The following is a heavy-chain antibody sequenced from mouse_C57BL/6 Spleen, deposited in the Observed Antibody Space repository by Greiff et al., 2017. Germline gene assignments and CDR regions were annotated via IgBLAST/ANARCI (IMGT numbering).Heavy chain of an antibody. CDR3: ARGGPTVVAPFAY. CDR1: GYTFTDYY. D-gene: IGHD1-1*01. Sequence: EVQLQQSGPELVKPGASVKISCKASGYTFTDYYMNWVKQSHGKSLEWIGEINPNNGGTSYNQKFKGKATLTVDKSSSTAYMELRSLTSEDSAVYYCARGGPTVVAPFAYWSQGTTLTVSS. CDR2: INPNNGGT. J-gene: IGHJ2*01. V-gene: IGHV1-26*01.